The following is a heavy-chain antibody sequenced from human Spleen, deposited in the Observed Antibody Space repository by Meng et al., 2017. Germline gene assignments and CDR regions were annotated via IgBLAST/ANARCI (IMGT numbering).Heavy chain of an antibody. J-gene: IGHJ4*02. CDR2: ISSSGSTI. CDR1: GFTFSSYE. V-gene: IGHV3-48*03. Sequence: GESLKISCAASGFTFSSYEMNWVRQAPGKGLEWVSYISSSGSTIYYADSVKGRFAISSDHSKNTLYLQMNTLRAEDTAVYYCASSRGFSDYWGQGTLVTVSS. D-gene: IGHD3-16*01. CDR3: ASSRGFSDY.